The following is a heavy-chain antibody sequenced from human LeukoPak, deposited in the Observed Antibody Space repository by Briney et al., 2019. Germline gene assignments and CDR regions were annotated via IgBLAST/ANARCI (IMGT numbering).Heavy chain of an antibody. CDR2: IPYDGSDK. Sequence: GGSLRLSCVASGFTFSAFGMHWVRQAPGKGLEWVTFIPYDGSDKYYADSVKGRFTISRDNSKNTLYLQMNSLRAADTAVYYCARGKGTSYLSSFDYWGQGTLVTVSS. V-gene: IGHV3-30*03. D-gene: IGHD6-6*01. CDR1: GFTFSAFG. J-gene: IGHJ4*02. CDR3: ARGKGTSYLSSFDY.